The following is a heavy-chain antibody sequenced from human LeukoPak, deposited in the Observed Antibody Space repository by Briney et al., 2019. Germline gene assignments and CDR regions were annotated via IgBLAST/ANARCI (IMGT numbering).Heavy chain of an antibody. J-gene: IGHJ3*02. CDR1: GGSISSYY. D-gene: IGHD2-21*02. CDR3: ARDLAYCGGDCYSDAFDI. CDR2: IYYSGST. Sequence: SETLSLTCTVSGGSISSYYWSWIRQPPGKGLEWIGYIYYSGSTYYNPSLKSRVTISVDTSKNQFSLKLSSVTAADTAVYYCARDLAYCGGDCYSDAFDIWGQGTMVTVSS. V-gene: IGHV4-30-4*08.